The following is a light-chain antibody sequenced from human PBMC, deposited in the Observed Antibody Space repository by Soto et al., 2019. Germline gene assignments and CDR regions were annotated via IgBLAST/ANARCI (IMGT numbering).Light chain of an antibody. CDR2: GAS. V-gene: IGKV3-20*01. CDR1: QSVRSNY. CDR3: QQYGGSSYT. J-gene: IGKJ2*01. Sequence: VLTQSPCTLYLSPGERATLSCMASQSVRSNYLAWYQQNPGQAPRLLIYGASSRATGIPDRFSGTGSVTHFTITISRLEPEDFAVYYWQQYGGSSYTCVQGTKLEMK.